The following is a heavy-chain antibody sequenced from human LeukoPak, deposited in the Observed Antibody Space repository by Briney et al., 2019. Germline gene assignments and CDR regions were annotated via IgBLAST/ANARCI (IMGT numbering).Heavy chain of an antibody. CDR1: GYTFTSYY. CDR2: INPNNGGT. V-gene: IGHV1-2*02. CDR3: ARTPTPIQLSLAY. Sequence: ASVKVSCKASGYTFTSYYMHWVRQAPGQGLEWMGWINPNNGGTNFAQKFEGRVTMTRDTSISTAYMELSRLTSDDTAMYYCARTPTPIQLSLAYWGQGTLVTVSS. J-gene: IGHJ4*02. D-gene: IGHD1-1*01.